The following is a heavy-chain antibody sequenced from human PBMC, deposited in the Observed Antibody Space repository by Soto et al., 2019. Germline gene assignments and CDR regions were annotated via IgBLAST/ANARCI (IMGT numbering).Heavy chain of an antibody. CDR2: INPKFGDT. Sequence: QVQLVKSGAEVKEPGDSVRVSCEASGYTFTAYYIHWVRQAPGQGLEWMGWINPKFGDTTYAQDFQGRVSMIRYMSISTVYLELSRLTSDGTAIYYCARNMDYYYGPGSGNGHGFWGQGTTVTVFS. J-gene: IGHJ6*02. CDR3: ARNMDYYYGPGSGNGHGF. V-gene: IGHV1-2*02. CDR1: GYTFTAYY. D-gene: IGHD3-10*01.